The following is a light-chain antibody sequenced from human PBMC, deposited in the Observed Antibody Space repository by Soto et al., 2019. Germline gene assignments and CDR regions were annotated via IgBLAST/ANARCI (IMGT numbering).Light chain of an antibody. CDR3: NSYTNTNTLPV. V-gene: IGLV2-14*03. J-gene: IGLJ1*01. Sequence: QSTLTQRAYVSGSPGQSFTISCTGASGDFGDYNYVSWYQQHPGKAPQLLIYGVTNRPSGVSNRFSGSKSGNTASLTISGLQADDEAEYYCNSYTNTNTLPVFGTGTKVTVL. CDR2: GVT. CDR1: SGDFGDYNY.